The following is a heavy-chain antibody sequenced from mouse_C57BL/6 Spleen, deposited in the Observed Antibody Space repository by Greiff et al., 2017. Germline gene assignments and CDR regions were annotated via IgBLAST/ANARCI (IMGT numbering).Heavy chain of an antibody. CDR1: GFSLTSYG. J-gene: IGHJ2*01. CDR2: IWSGGST. CDR3: ARNGYDYDDSFDY. D-gene: IGHD2-4*01. V-gene: IGHV2-2*01. Sequence: VQRVESGPGLVQPSQSLSITCTVSGFSLTSYGVHWVRQSPGKGLEWLGVIWSGGSTDYNAAFISRLSISKDNSKSQVFFKMNSLQADDTAIYYCARNGYDYDDSFDYWGQGTTLTVSS.